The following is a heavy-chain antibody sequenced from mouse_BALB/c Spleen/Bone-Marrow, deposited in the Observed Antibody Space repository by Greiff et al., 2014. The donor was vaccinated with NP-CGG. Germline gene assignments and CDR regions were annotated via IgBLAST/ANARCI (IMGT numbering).Heavy chain of an antibody. CDR1: GFTFSSYA. Sequence: EVKLMESGGGLVKPGGSLKLSCAASGFTFSSYAMSWVRQSPEKRLEWVAEISSGGSYTYYPDTVTGRFTISRDNAKNTLYLEMSSLRSEDTAMHYCAREGYDGQTDYWGQGTSVTVSS. D-gene: IGHD2-2*01. CDR3: AREGYDGQTDY. V-gene: IGHV5-9-4*01. CDR2: ISSGGSYT. J-gene: IGHJ4*01.